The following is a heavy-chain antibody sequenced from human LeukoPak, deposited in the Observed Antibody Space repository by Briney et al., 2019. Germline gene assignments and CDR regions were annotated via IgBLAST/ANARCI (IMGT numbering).Heavy chain of an antibody. CDR2: IYWDDDK. Sequence: SGPTLVKPTQTLTLTCTFSGFSLSTSGVGVGWIRQPPGKALEWLALIYWDDDKRHSPSLKSRLTITKDTSKNQVVLTMTNMDPVDTATYYCAHIGLWDDYFDYWGQGTLVTVSS. D-gene: IGHD3-16*01. CDR3: AHIGLWDDYFDY. CDR1: GFSLSTSGVG. J-gene: IGHJ4*02. V-gene: IGHV2-5*02.